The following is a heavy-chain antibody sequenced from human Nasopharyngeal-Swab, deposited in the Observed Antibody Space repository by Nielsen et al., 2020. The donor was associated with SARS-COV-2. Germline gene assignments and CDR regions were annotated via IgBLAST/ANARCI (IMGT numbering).Heavy chain of an antibody. CDR1: GYTFTGYY. D-gene: IGHD5-18*01. CDR3: ARDRRSGLDTGVVCDY. Sequence: ASVKVSCKASGYTFTGYYLHWVRDAPAQGLEWMAIINPSDGSTNYAQKFQGRVTLTRDTSTSTVYMELSSLRSEDTAVYYCARDRRSGLDTGVVCDYWGQGSLVTVSS. V-gene: IGHV1-46*01. CDR2: INPSDGST. J-gene: IGHJ4*02.